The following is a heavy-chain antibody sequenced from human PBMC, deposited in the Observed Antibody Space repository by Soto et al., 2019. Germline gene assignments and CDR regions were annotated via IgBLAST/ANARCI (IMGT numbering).Heavy chain of an antibody. V-gene: IGHV3-23*01. D-gene: IGHD5-12*01. Sequence: PGGSLRLSCAGSEFTFSSYAMRWVRQPPGKGLEWVSAISGSGGSTYYADSVKGPFTISRDKSKNTLYLQMNSLRGEDTAVYYCAKDRTLGVEMATLLYFDYWGQGTLVTVSS. J-gene: IGHJ4*02. CDR3: AKDRTLGVEMATLLYFDY. CDR2: ISGSGGST. CDR1: EFTFSSYA.